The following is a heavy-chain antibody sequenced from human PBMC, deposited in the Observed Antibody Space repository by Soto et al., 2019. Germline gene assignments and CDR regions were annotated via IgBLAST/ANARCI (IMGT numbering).Heavy chain of an antibody. V-gene: IGHV4-61*01. CDR2: IYYSGST. CDR3: ATLMVAAYDSFYI. J-gene: IGHJ3*02. D-gene: IGHD2-15*01. Sequence: ASETLSLTCTVSGDSVSSGSYYWSWIRQPPGKGLEWIGYIYYSGSTDYNPSLKSRVTISVDTSKNQFSLKLSSVTAADTAVYYCATLMVAAYDSFYIWGQGTMVTVSS. CDR1: GDSVSSGSYY.